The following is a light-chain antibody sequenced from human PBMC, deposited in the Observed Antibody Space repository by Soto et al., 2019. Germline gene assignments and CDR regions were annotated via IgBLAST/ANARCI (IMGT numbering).Light chain of an antibody. CDR2: GAS. CDR3: QQYVSSPLT. CDR1: QSVSSN. V-gene: IGKV3-20*01. J-gene: IGKJ1*01. Sequence: EIVLTLSPGTLSVYPGDRATLSCRASQSVSSNLAWYQQRPGQAPRLLIYGASSRATGIPDRFSGSGSGTDFTLTISRLEPEDFALYYCQQYVSSPLTFGQRTKVDIK.